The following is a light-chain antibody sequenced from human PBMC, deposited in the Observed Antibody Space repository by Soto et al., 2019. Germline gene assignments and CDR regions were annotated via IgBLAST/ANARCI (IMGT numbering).Light chain of an antibody. J-gene: IGKJ4*01. Sequence: DIQMTQSPSSLSASVGDRVTITCRASQSISSYLNWYQQKPGKAPKLLIYAASSLQSGVPSRFSCSESGTDFTLTIISLQPEDFATYYCQQSYSSPLTFGGGTKVEIK. V-gene: IGKV1-39*01. CDR3: QQSYSSPLT. CDR2: AAS. CDR1: QSISSY.